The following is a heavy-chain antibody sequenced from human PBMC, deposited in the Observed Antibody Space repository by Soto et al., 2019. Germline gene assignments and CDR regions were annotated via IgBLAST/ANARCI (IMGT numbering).Heavy chain of an antibody. CDR2: IRSKAYGGTT. CDR1: GFTFGDYA. Sequence: GGSLRLSCTASGFTFGDYAMSWFRQAPGKGLEWVGFIRSKAYGGTTEYAASVKGRFTISRDDSKSIAYLQMNSLKTEDTAVYYCTTQREYSGYDYPDYWGQGTLVTVSS. D-gene: IGHD5-12*01. V-gene: IGHV3-49*03. J-gene: IGHJ4*02. CDR3: TTQREYSGYDYPDY.